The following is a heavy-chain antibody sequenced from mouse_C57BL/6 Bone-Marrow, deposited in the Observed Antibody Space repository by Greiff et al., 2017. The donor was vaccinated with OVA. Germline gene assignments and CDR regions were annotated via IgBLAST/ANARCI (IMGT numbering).Heavy chain of an antibody. CDR3: ARGGSSGYEVDY. CDR1: GYAFSSYW. Sequence: LVESGAELVKPGASVKISCKASGYAFSSYWMNWVKQRPGKGLEWIGQIYPGDGDTNYNGKFKGKATLTADKSSSTAYMQLSSLTSEDSAVYFCARGGSSGYEVDYWGQGTTLTVSS. V-gene: IGHV1-80*01. CDR2: IYPGDGDT. D-gene: IGHD3-2*02. J-gene: IGHJ2*01.